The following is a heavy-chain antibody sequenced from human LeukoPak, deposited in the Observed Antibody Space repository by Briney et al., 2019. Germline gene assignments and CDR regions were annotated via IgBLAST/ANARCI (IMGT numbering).Heavy chain of an antibody. CDR1: GFIFSSHG. J-gene: IGHJ4*02. CDR2: ISYDESNK. CDR3: AKDRTMIVNS. D-gene: IGHD3-22*01. V-gene: IGHV3-30*18. Sequence: GRSLRLSCAASGFIFSSHGMHWGRQAPGKGLEWVAVISYDESNKYAGSAKGRFTISRDNSKNTLYLQMNSLRAEDTAVYYCAKDRTMIVNSWGQGTLVTVSS.